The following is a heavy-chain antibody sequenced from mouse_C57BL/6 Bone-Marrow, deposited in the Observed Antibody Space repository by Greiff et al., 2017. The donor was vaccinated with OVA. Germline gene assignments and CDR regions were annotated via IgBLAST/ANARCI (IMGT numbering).Heavy chain of an antibody. J-gene: IGHJ1*03. Sequence: EVQLVESGGGLVQPGGSLSLSCAASGFTFTDYYMSWVCQPPGKALEWLGFIRNKANGYTTEYSASVKVRVTISRDNTQSILYLQMNVLRADDSATYCCARDSHYWYFDVWGTGTTVTVSS. V-gene: IGHV7-3*01. CDR1: GFTFTDYY. CDR2: IRNKANGYTT. CDR3: ARDSHYWYFDV.